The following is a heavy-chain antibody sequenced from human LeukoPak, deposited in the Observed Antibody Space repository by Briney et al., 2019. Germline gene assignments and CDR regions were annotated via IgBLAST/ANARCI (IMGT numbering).Heavy chain of an antibody. D-gene: IGHD6-6*01. CDR3: ARAIAAREVFDY. J-gene: IGHJ4*02. Sequence: PSETLSLTCTVSGVSISSSSYYWGWIRQPPGKGLEWIGSIYYSGSTYYNPSLKSRVTISVDTSKNQFSLKLSSVTAADTAVYYCARAIAAREVFDYWGQGTLVTVSS. CDR1: GVSISSSSYY. V-gene: IGHV4-39*01. CDR2: IYYSGST.